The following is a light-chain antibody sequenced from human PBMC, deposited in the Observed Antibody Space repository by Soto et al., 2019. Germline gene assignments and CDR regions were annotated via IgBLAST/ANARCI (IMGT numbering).Light chain of an antibody. CDR1: SSDVGSYKL. Sequence: QSVLTQPASVSGSRGQSITISCTGTSSDVGSYKLVSWYQQHPGKAPKLMISEVSKRPSGISDRFSGSKSGSTASLTISGLQAEDEADYYCCSYAGTSTHTVFGGGTQLTVL. J-gene: IGLJ7*01. CDR2: EVS. V-gene: IGLV2-23*02. CDR3: CSYAGTSTHTV.